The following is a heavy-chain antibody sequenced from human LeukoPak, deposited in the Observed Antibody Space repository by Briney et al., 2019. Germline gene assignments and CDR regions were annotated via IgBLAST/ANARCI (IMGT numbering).Heavy chain of an antibody. Sequence: PWGSLRLSCAASGFTFDDYAMHWVRQAPGKGLEWVSGISWNSGSIGYADSVKGRFTISRDNAKNSLYLQMNSLRAEDTALYYCAKSYVLTGYCFDYWGQGTLVTVSS. CDR3: AKSYVLTGYCFDY. J-gene: IGHJ4*02. D-gene: IGHD3-9*01. V-gene: IGHV3-9*01. CDR2: ISWNSGSI. CDR1: GFTFDDYA.